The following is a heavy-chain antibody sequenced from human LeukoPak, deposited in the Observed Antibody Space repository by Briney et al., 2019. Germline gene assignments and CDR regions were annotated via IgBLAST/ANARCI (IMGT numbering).Heavy chain of an antibody. CDR1: GESLNYYY. J-gene: IGHJ4*02. CDR2: VFDVKTT. V-gene: IGHV4-34*12. CDR3: ASAAWATRPHS. Sequence: SDTRSLAWAVYGESLNYYYWSWVRQSPEKGLEWVGEVFDVKTTNYNPSLKARVSISAVTSSNQFSLNLKSVTAADTAVYYCASAAWATRPHSWAQGTLVIVSS. D-gene: IGHD5-24*01.